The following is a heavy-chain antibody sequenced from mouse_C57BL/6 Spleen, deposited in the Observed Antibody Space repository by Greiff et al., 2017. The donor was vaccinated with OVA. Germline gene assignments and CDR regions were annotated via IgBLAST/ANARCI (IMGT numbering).Heavy chain of an antibody. Sequence: VHVKQSGPELVKPGASVKISCKASGYSFTDYNMNWVKQSNGKSLEWIGVINPNYGTTSYNQKFKGKATLTVDQSSSTAYMQLNSLTSEDSAVYYCAREEANWDRALSMDYWGQGTSVTVSS. CDR3: AREEANWDRALSMDY. D-gene: IGHD4-1*01. J-gene: IGHJ4*01. V-gene: IGHV1-39*01. CDR1: GYSFTDYN. CDR2: INPNYGTT.